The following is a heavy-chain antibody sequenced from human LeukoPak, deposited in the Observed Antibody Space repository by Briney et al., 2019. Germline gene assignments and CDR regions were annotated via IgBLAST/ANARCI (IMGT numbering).Heavy chain of an antibody. Sequence: GGSLRLSCAASGFTFSSYGMSWVRQAPGKGLEWVSAISGSGGSTYYADSVKGRFTISRDNSKNTLYLQMNSLRAEDTAVYYCANGGRGFWLGYFDYWGQGTLVTVSS. CDR1: GFTFSSYG. CDR3: ANGGRGFWLGYFDY. D-gene: IGHD3-9*01. CDR2: ISGSGGST. J-gene: IGHJ4*02. V-gene: IGHV3-23*01.